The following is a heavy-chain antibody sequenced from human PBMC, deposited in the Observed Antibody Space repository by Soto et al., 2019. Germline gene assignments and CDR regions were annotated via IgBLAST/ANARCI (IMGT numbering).Heavy chain of an antibody. CDR1: EYSFTNYW. Sequence: GESLKISCKGSEYSFTNYWIGWVRQMPGKGLEWMGIIYPGDSDTRYSPSFEGQVPISADKSISTAYLQWSSLKASDTAMYYCARSLVVPASNYYYGMDVWGQGTTVTVSS. D-gene: IGHD2-2*01. V-gene: IGHV5-51*01. CDR3: ARSLVVPASNYYYGMDV. J-gene: IGHJ6*02. CDR2: IYPGDSDT.